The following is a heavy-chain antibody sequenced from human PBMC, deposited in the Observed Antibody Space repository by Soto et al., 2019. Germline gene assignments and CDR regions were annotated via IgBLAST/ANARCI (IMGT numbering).Heavy chain of an antibody. CDR2: IYYSGST. Sequence: PSETLSVPSTVSGGSIGSGGDCWSWIRQHPGKGLEWIGYIYYSGSTYYNPSLKSRVTISVDTSKNQFSLKLSSVTAADTAVYYCARGIAAAGLHDYWGQGTLVTVSS. J-gene: IGHJ4*02. CDR3: ARGIAAAGLHDY. CDR1: GGSIGSGGDC. V-gene: IGHV4-31*03. D-gene: IGHD6-13*01.